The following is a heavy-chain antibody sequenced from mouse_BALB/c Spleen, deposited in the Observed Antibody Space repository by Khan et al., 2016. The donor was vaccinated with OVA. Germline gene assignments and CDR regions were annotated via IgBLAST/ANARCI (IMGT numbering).Heavy chain of an antibody. CDR1: GYTFTSYW. Sequence: QVQLQQSGAELMKPGASVKLSCKTSGYTFTSYWIQWVKQRPGQGLGWIGQIFPGTGTTYYNENFKGKATLTVDTSSSTAYMQLSRLTSEDSAVYVCARGYFGNYEFAYWGQGTRVTVSP. CDR2: IFPGTGTT. CDR3: ARGYFGNYEFAY. V-gene: IGHV1S132*01. D-gene: IGHD2-1*01. J-gene: IGHJ3*01.